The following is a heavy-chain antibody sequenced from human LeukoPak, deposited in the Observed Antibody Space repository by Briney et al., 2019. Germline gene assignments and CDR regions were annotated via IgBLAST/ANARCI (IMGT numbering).Heavy chain of an antibody. CDR3: AKDEGYDPSGNFLFHFNY. V-gene: IGHV3-23*01. Sequence: PGGSLRLSCVASGFTFSNFTMSWVRQAPGKGLEWVSVLNEDGGRTLYADSVKGRFTISRDNSQNTVYLHMNSLRAEDTAVYYCAKDEGYDPSGNFLFHFNYWGQGTLVTVSS. D-gene: IGHD3-22*01. CDR2: LNEDGGRT. CDR1: GFTFSNFT. J-gene: IGHJ4*02.